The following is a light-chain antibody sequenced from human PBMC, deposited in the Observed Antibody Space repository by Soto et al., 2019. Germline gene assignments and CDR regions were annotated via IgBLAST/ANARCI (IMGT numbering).Light chain of an antibody. CDR2: SAS. V-gene: IGKV1-39*01. Sequence: DIQMTQSPSSVSASVGDRVTITCRASRGINTYVNWYQQKPGKAPKLLIFSASNLQGGVPSRFSGTGSGTDFTFTISSLLPEDFATYYCQQTYTTPRTFGQGTKVDI. J-gene: IGKJ1*01. CDR3: QQTYTTPRT. CDR1: RGINTY.